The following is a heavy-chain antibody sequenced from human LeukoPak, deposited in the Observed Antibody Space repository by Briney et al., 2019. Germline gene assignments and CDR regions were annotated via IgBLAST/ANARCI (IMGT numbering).Heavy chain of an antibody. CDR3: ARAGPRLCRDGCQHAFDY. CDR2: ISISSSYI. D-gene: IGHD5-24*01. CDR1: GFTFSSYS. V-gene: IGHV3-21*01. J-gene: IGHJ4*02. Sequence: GGSLRLSCAASGFTFSSYSMNWVRQAPGKGLEWGSSISISSSYIYYADSVKGRFTISRDNDKNSLYLQMHSLRAEDTAVYYCARAGPRLCRDGCQHAFDYWGQGTLVTVSS.